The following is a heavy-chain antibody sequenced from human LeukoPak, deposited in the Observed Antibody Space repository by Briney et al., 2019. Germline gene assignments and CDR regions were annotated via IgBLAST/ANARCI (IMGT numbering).Heavy chain of an antibody. D-gene: IGHD4-17*01. CDR2: INPNSAST. CDR1: GYTFTDYD. Sequence: ASVKVSCKTSGYTFTDYDVHWVRQAPGQGLEWMGWINPNSASTNYAQRVQGRVTFTRDTSLSIAYMGLSSLTSEDAAVYFCARGDFGETNTAFDVWGQGTLVAVSS. J-gene: IGHJ3*01. CDR3: ARGDFGETNTAFDV. V-gene: IGHV1-8*03.